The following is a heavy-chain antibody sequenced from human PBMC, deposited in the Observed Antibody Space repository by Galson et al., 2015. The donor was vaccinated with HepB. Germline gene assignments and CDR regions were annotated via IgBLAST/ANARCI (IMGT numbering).Heavy chain of an antibody. CDR3: ARGALFSVVVPAAAPNHDAFDI. V-gene: IGHV3-30*03. J-gene: IGHJ3*02. Sequence: SLRLSCAASGFTFSSYGMHWVRQAPGKGLEWVAVISYDGSNKYYADSVKGRFTISRDNSKNTLYLQMNSLRAEDTAVYYCARGALFSVVVPAAAPNHDAFDIWGQGTMVTVSS. CDR2: ISYDGSNK. D-gene: IGHD2-2*01. CDR1: GFTFSSYG.